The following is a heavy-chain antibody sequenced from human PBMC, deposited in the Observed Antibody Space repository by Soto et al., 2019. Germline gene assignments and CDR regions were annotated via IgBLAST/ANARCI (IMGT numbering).Heavy chain of an antibody. J-gene: IGHJ6*02. Sequence: SETLSLTCTVSGGSISSYYWSWIRQPPGKGLEWIGYTYYSGSTNYNPSLKSRVTISVDTSKNQFSLKLSSVTAADTAVYYCARHSLVPAAIGYYDFWSGYYYYYGMDVWGQGTTVTVSS. CDR2: TYYSGST. D-gene: IGHD3-3*01. CDR3: ARHSLVPAAIGYYDFWSGYYYYYGMDV. CDR1: GGSISSYY. V-gene: IGHV4-59*08.